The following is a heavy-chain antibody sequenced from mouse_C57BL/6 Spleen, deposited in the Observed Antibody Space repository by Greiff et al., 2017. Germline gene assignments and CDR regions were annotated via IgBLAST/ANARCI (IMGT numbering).Heavy chain of an antibody. CDR2: ISYDGSN. D-gene: IGHD4-1*01. Sequence: EVKVEESGPGLVKPSQSLSLTCSVTGYSITSGYYWNWIRQFPGNKLEWMGYISYDGSNNYNPSLKNRISITRDTSKNQFFLKLNSVTTEDTATYYCAREPGTGFDYWGQGTTLTVSS. CDR1: GYSITSGYY. CDR3: AREPGTGFDY. J-gene: IGHJ2*01. V-gene: IGHV3-6*01.